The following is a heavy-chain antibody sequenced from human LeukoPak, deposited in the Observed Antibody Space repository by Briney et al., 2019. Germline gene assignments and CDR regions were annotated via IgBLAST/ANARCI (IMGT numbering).Heavy chain of an antibody. CDR2: INHSGST. CDR3: ARGRWEIADY. D-gene: IGHD1-26*01. CDR1: GESFSGYY. J-gene: IGHJ4*02. Sequence: SETLSPTCAVYGESFSGYYWSWIRQPPGKGLEWIGEINHSGSTNYNPSLKSRITISVDMSKNQFSLKLSSVTAADTAVYYCARGRWEIADYWGPGTLVTVSS. V-gene: IGHV4-34*01.